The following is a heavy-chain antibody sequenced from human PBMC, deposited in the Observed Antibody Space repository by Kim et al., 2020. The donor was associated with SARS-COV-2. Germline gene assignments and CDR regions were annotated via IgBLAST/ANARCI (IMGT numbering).Heavy chain of an antibody. CDR3: ARPLFPYYYDSSGYYWDYYGMDV. CDR1: GFTFSSYG. J-gene: IGHJ6*02. D-gene: IGHD3-22*01. Sequence: GGSLRLSCAASGFTFSSYGMHWVRQAPGKGLEWVAVIWYDGSNKYYADSVKGRFTISRDNSKNTLYLQMNSLRAEDTAVYYCARPLFPYYYDSSGYYWDYYGMDVWGQGTTVTVSS. V-gene: IGHV3-33*01. CDR2: IWYDGSNK.